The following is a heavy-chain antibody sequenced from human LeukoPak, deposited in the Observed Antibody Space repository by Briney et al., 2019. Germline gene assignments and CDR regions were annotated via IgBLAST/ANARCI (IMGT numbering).Heavy chain of an antibody. CDR3: VREDNFDAFDI. Sequence: QPGGSLRLSCAASGFSFSTSEMSWVRQAPGKGLEWIAYIASGGSPIYYADSVRGRFTISRDNARDSLFLQMNSLRADDTARYYCVREDNFDAFDIWGQGTMVTVSS. V-gene: IGHV3-48*03. CDR2: IASGGSPI. J-gene: IGHJ3*02. D-gene: IGHD1-20*01. CDR1: GFSFSTSE.